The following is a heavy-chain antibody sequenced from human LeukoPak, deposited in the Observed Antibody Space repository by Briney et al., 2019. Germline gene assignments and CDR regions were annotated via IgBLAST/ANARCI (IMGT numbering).Heavy chain of an antibody. Sequence: SETLSLTCTVSGGSISSYYWSWIRQPPENGLEWIGYIYYSGSTNYNPSLKSRVTISIDTSKNQFSLKLSSVTAADTAVYYCARGYSRTYFDYWGQGTLVTVSS. D-gene: IGHD5-18*01. J-gene: IGHJ4*02. CDR2: IYYSGST. CDR3: ARGYSRTYFDY. CDR1: GGSISSYY. V-gene: IGHV4-59*08.